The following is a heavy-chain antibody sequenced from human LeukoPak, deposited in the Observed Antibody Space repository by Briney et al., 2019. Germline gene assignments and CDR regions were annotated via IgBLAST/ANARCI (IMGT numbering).Heavy chain of an antibody. CDR2: INHSGDI. Sequence: SETLSLTCGVYGESFSGFYWSWIRQTPGKGLQWIGEINHSGDINYNPSLESRVTISVDTSKRQFSLRLSSVTAADTAVYYCARDPEGVVGATDMTYYFDYWGQGTLVTVSS. CDR3: ARDPEGVVGATDMTYYFDY. V-gene: IGHV4-34*01. J-gene: IGHJ4*02. D-gene: IGHD1-26*01. CDR1: GESFSGFY.